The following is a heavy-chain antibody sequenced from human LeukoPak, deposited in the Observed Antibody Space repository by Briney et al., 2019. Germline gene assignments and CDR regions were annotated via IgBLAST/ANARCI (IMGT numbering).Heavy chain of an antibody. D-gene: IGHD4-17*01. CDR3: ARLGSSTVTTDYFDY. J-gene: IGHJ4*02. CDR2: INPNSGGT. V-gene: IGHV1-2*02. Sequence: AASANVSCKASGYTFTGYYMHWVRLAPGQGLEWMGWINPNSGGTNYAQKFQGRVTMTRDTSISTAYMELSRLRSDDTAVYYCARLGSSTVTTDYFDYWGQGTLLPVSS. CDR1: GYTFTGYY.